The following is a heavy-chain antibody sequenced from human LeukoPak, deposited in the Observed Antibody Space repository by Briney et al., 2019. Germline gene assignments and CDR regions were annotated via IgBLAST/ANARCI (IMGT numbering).Heavy chain of an antibody. J-gene: IGHJ6*04. Sequence: GGSLRLSCAASGFTFSSYCMDWVRQTPGKGLEWVSSISSSSSYIYYADSVKGRFTISRDNAKNSLYLQMNSLRAEDTAVYYCAELGITMIGGVWGKGTTVTISS. CDR3: AELGITMIGGV. CDR1: GFTFSSYC. CDR2: ISSSSSYI. V-gene: IGHV3-21*01. D-gene: IGHD3-10*02.